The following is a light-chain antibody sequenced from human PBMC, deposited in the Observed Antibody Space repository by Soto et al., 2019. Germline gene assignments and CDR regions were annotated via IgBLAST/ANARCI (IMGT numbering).Light chain of an antibody. J-gene: IGLJ1*01. V-gene: IGLV1-44*01. CDR1: SSNIGSNT. CDR3: AAWDDSLNGFYV. Sequence: QSLLTQPASASGTPGQTVTISCSGSSSNIGSNTVNWYQQLPGTAPKLLIYSNNQRPLGVPDRFSGSKSGTSASLAISGLQSEDEADYYCAAWDDSLNGFYVFGTWTKVTV. CDR2: SNN.